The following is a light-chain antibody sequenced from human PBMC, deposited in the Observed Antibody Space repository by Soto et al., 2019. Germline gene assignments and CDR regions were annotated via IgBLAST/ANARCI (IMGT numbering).Light chain of an antibody. V-gene: IGLV3-21*02. Sequence: SYELTQPPSVSVAPGQTAEISCGGANIESTGVHWYQQKPGQAPVLVVYDDSDRPSEIPERFSGSNSGNTATLTISRVEAGDEADYYCQVWHSGSDQYVFGAGTKGPS. CDR1: NIESTG. CDR3: QVWHSGSDQYV. CDR2: DDS. J-gene: IGLJ1*01.